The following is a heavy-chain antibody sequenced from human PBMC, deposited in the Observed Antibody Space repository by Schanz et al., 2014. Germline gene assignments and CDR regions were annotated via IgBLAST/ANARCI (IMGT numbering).Heavy chain of an antibody. CDR3: ARARYGLDV. CDR2: INPTTGNP. J-gene: IGHJ6*02. CDR1: GYIFSSYA. Sequence: QLVQSGSEFRKPGASVKVSCKASGYIFSSYAIHWVRQAPGQGLEWMGWINPTTGNPGYAQGFTGPFVFSFDTSSSTADLQISVLKSEDAAVYYCARARYGLDVGGQGTTVTVSS. V-gene: IGHV7-4-1*02.